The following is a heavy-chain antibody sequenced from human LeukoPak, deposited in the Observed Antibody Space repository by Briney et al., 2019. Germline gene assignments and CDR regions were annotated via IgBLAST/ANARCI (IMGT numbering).Heavy chain of an antibody. D-gene: IGHD1-26*01. CDR2: INAGNGNT. J-gene: IGHJ4*02. Sequence: GASVKVPCKASGYTFTSYAMHWVRQAPGQRLEWMGWINAGNGNTKYSQKFQGRVTITRDTSASTAYMELSSLRSEDTAVYYCARAISGSYAGYWGQGTLVTVSS. CDR3: ARAISGSYAGY. CDR1: GYTFTSYA. V-gene: IGHV1-3*01.